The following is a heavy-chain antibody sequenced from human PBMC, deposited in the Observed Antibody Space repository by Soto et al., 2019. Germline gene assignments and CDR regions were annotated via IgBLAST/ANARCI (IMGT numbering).Heavy chain of an antibody. D-gene: IGHD6-13*01. CDR3: ARDFYSSSRATPQYYYYYYGMDV. V-gene: IGHV4-4*02. CDR2: IYHSGST. Sequence: QVQLQESGPGLVKPSGTLSLTCAVSGGSISSSNWWSWVRQPPGKGLEWIGEIYHSGSTNYNPSLKSRVTISVDKSKNQFSLKLSSVTAADTAVYYCARDFYSSSRATPQYYYYYYGMDVWGQGTTVTVSS. CDR1: GGSISSSNW. J-gene: IGHJ6*02.